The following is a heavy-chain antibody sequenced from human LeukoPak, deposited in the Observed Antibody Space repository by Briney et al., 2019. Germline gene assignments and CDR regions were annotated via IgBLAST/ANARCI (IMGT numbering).Heavy chain of an antibody. D-gene: IGHD2-15*01. Sequence: SGPTLVNPTQTLTLTCTFSGFSLSTSRVGVRSIRQPPGKALERLSLIYWDDDKRYSPSLKSRLTITKDTSKNQVVLTMTNIHPVDTATYYCAHIGVVAASDWFDPWGQGTLVTVSS. J-gene: IGHJ5*02. CDR2: IYWDDDK. CDR1: GFSLSTSRVG. CDR3: AHIGVVAASDWFDP. V-gene: IGHV2-5*02.